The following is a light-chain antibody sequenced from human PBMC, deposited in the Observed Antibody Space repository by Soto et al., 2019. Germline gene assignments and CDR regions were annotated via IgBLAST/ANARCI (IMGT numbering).Light chain of an antibody. V-gene: IGKV1-5*01. CDR3: QQYNSYWT. J-gene: IGKJ1*01. CDR1: QSISSW. CDR2: DAS. Sequence: DIQMTQSPSTLSASVGDRVTITCRASQSISSWLAWYQQKPGKAPKLLIYDASSFESGVPSRFSGSGTGTEFTLTISSLQPDEFATYYCQQYNSYWTFGQGTKVEIK.